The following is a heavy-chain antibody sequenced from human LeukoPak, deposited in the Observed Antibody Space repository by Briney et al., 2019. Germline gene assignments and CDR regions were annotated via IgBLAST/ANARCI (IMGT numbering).Heavy chain of an antibody. J-gene: IGHJ4*02. Sequence: GGSLRLSCAASGFTFSSYSMNWVRQAPGKGLEWVSSISSSSSYIYYADSVKGRFTISRDNAKNSLYLQMNSLRAEDTAVYYCARYDKVGGYYYDSSGYSSFFDYWGQGTLVTVSS. CDR2: ISSSSSYI. CDR1: GFTFSSYS. V-gene: IGHV3-21*01. CDR3: ARYDKVGGYYYDSSGYSSFFDY. D-gene: IGHD3-22*01.